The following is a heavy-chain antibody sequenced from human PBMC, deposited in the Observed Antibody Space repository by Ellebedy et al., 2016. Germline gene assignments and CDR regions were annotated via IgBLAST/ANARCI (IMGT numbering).Heavy chain of an antibody. Sequence: SETLSLTXAVYGGSFSGYYWSWIRQPPGKGLEWIGEINHSGSTNYNPSLKSRVTISVDTSKNQFSLKLSSVTAADTAVYCCAREWVYYYYMDVWGKGTTVTVSS. CDR3: AREWVYYYYMDV. D-gene: IGHD1-26*01. CDR2: INHSGST. V-gene: IGHV4-34*01. J-gene: IGHJ6*03. CDR1: GGSFSGYY.